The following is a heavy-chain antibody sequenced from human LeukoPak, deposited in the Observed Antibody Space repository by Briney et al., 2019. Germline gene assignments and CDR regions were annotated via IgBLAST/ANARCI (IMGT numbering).Heavy chain of an antibody. D-gene: IGHD6-19*01. CDR2: IKQDGSQK. CDR3: VAGTTY. J-gene: IGHJ4*02. CDR1: GLTFINFW. Sequence: GGALTLSRLASGLTFINFWMTWVRQAPGKGLERVDIIKQDGSQKYYVDSVKGRFTISRDIARNSLYLQMNSLRAEDTAVYWAVAGTTYWGQGTLVTVSS. V-gene: IGHV3-7*05.